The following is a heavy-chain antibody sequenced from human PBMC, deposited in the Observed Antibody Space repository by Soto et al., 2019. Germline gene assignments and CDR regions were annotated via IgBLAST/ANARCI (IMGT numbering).Heavy chain of an antibody. D-gene: IGHD3-22*01. Sequence: GYSLKISCNGSGYSFTSYWIGLVLQIPGKGLEWIGIIYPGDSDTRYSPSFQGQVTISADKSISTAYLQWSSLKASDTAMYYCARHRYYYDSSGYCGGYYYYGMDVWGQGTTVTVSS. CDR1: GYSFTSYW. J-gene: IGHJ6*02. V-gene: IGHV5-51*01. CDR2: IYPGDSDT. CDR3: ARHRYYYDSSGYCGGYYYYGMDV.